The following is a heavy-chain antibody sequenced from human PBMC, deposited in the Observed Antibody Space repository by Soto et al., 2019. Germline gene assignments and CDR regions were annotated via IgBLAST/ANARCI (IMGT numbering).Heavy chain of an antibody. V-gene: IGHV1-3*01. CDR3: ARLVPNWNDLDAFDI. CDR2: INAGNGNT. CDR1: GYTFTSYA. J-gene: IGHJ3*02. Sequence: ASVKVSCKASGYTFTSYAMHWVRQAPGQRLEWMGWINAGNGNTKYSQKFQGRVTITRDTSASTAYMELSSLRSEDTAVYYCARLVPNWNDLDAFDIWGQGTMVTVSS. D-gene: IGHD1-1*01.